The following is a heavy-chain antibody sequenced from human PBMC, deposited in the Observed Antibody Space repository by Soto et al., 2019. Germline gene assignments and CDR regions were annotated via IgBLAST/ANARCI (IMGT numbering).Heavy chain of an antibody. Sequence: PSETLSLTCTVSGGSISSRNYYWGWIRQPPGKGLEWIGSIYYSGSTFYNPSLKTRVTISVDTSKNQVSLKLRSVTAADKGFYYCTTHVPREHNFDYWGQGTVVTVSS. D-gene: IGHD1-26*01. CDR2: IYYSGST. CDR1: GGSISSRNYY. CDR3: TTHVPREHNFDY. V-gene: IGHV4-39*01. J-gene: IGHJ4*02.